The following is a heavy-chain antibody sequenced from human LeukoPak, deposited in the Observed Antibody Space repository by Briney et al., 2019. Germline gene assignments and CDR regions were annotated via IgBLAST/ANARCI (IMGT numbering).Heavy chain of an antibody. Sequence: SETLSLTCAVYGGSFSGYYWSWIRQPPGKGLEWIGEINHSGSTNYNPSLKSRVTISVDTSKNQFSLKLSSVTAADTAVYYCAREGXCSSTSCRRWLDYWGQGTLVTVSS. D-gene: IGHD2-2*01. CDR2: INHSGST. J-gene: IGHJ4*02. CDR3: AREGXCSSTSCRRWLDY. V-gene: IGHV4-34*01. CDR1: GGSFSGYY.